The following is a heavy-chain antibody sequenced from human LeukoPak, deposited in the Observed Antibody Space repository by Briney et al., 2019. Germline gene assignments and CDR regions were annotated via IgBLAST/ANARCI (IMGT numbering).Heavy chain of an antibody. CDR1: GFTFSTYG. CDR2: IWSDGSNK. Sequence: PGRSLRLSCAASGFTFSTYGMHWVRQAPGKGLEWVAVIWSDGSNKYYADSVKGRFTISRDNSKNTLYLQMNSLRAEDTAVYYCARCRDSLSYNLLGYWGQGSLVTVSS. J-gene: IGHJ1*01. CDR3: ARCRDSLSYNLLGY. D-gene: IGHD1-26*01. V-gene: IGHV3-33*01.